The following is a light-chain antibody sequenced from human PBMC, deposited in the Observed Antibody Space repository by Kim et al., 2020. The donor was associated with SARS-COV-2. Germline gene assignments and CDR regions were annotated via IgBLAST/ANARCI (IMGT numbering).Light chain of an antibody. CDR3: SAWDSSLSAWV. CDR1: SNNVGNQG. CDR2: RNN. V-gene: IGLV10-54*01. J-gene: IGLJ3*02. Sequence: QAGLTQPPSVSKGLRQTATLTCTGNSNNVGNQGAAWLQQHQGHPPKLLSYRNNNRPSGISERLSASRSGNTASLTITGLQPEDEADYCCSAWDSSLSAWVFGGGTKLTVL.